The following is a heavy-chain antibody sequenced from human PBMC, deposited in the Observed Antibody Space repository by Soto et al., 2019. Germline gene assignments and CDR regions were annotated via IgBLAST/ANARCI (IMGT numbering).Heavy chain of an antibody. V-gene: IGHV4-61*01. Sequence: PSETLSLTCTVSGGSVSSGSYYWSWIRQPPGKGLEWIGYIYYSGSTNYNPSLKSRVTISVDTSKNQFSLKLSSVTAADTAVYYCARDYGDYLDYWGQGALVTVSS. CDR2: IYYSGST. J-gene: IGHJ4*02. D-gene: IGHD4-17*01. CDR3: ARDYGDYLDY. CDR1: GGSVSSGSYY.